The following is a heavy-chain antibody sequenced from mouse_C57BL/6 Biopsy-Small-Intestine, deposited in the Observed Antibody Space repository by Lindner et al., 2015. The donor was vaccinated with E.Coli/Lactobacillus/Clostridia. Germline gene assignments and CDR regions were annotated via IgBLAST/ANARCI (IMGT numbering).Heavy chain of an antibody. Sequence: VQLQESGPGLAKPSQTLSLTCSVTGYSITSDYWNWIRKFPGNKLEYMGYISYSGSTYYNPSLKSRISITRDTSKNQYYLQLNSVTTEDTATYYCARYRYYGSSSHWYFDVWGTGTTVTVSS. D-gene: IGHD1-1*01. J-gene: IGHJ1*03. CDR2: ISYSGST. CDR3: ARYRYYGSSSHWYFDV. CDR1: GYSITSDY. V-gene: IGHV3-8*01.